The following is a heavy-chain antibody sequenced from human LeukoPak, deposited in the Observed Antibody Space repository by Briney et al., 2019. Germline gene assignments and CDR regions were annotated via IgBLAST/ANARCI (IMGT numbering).Heavy chain of an antibody. V-gene: IGHV4-34*01. J-gene: IGHJ5*01. CDR3: ASETKLGPISGWSDS. CDR2: INHSKST. D-gene: IGHD1-26*01. Sequence: SETLSFTGSVYGGSCSGYYWRWIGQPQGQGLEGRGEINHSKSTNYNASLNSRVKLSVDASKTQFTLKRRSVTDADTAVYYCASETKLGPISGWSDSWGQGNLVTVSS. CDR1: GGSCSGYY.